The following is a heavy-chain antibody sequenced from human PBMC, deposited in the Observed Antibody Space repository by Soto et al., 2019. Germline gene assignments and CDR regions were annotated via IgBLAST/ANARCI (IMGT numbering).Heavy chain of an antibody. Sequence: EVQLVESGGVLVQPGGSLRLSCAASGFTLGSYSMHWVRQVPGEGLEWVSYISSTGSNIYYADSVKGRFTISRDNAKNSLYLQMNSLRVEDTAVYYCARQGNSWYLDYFDYWGQGPLVTVSS. J-gene: IGHJ4*02. V-gene: IGHV3-48*01. CDR2: ISSTGSNI. D-gene: IGHD6-13*01. CDR1: GFTLGSYS. CDR3: ARQGNSWYLDYFDY.